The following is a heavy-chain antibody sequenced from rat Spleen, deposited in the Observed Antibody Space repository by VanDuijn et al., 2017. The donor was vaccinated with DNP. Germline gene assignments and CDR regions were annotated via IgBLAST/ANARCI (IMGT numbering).Heavy chain of an antibody. J-gene: IGHJ2*01. CDR2: IIYDGSRT. V-gene: IGHV5-22*01. Sequence: EVQLVESGGGLVQPGRSLKLSCAASGFNFNDYWMGWVRQAPKKGLEWVATIIYDGSRTYYRDSVKGRFTISRDNAKRTLYLQMNSLRSEDTATYYCARLPITTVADHWGQGVMVTVSS. D-gene: IGHD1-1*01. CDR1: GFNFNDYW. CDR3: ARLPITTVADH.